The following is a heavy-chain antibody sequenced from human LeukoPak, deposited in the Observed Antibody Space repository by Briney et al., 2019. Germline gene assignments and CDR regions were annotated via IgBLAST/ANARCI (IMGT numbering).Heavy chain of an antibody. CDR1: GGSISSYY. D-gene: IGHD4-17*01. J-gene: IGHJ4*02. CDR2: IYYSGST. V-gene: IGHV4-59*01. Sequence: SETLSLTCTVSGGSISSYYWSWIRQPPGKGLEWIGYIYYSGSTNYNPSLKSRVTISVDTSKNQFSLKLSSVTAADTAVYYCARGADYGAYPLGYCGQGTLVTVPS. CDR3: ARGADYGAYPLGY.